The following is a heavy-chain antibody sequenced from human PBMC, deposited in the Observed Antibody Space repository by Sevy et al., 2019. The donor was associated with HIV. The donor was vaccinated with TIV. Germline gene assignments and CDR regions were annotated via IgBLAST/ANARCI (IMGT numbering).Heavy chain of an antibody. CDR1: DGSISSYY. J-gene: IGHJ5*02. CDR3: AREAGEYGSGSYYRRWFDP. Sequence: SDTLSLTCTVSDGSISSYYWSWIRQPAGKGLEWIGRIYTSGSTNYNPSLKSRVTMSVDTSKNQFSLKLSSVTAADTAVYYCAREAGEYGSGSYYRRWFDPWGQGTLVTVSS. D-gene: IGHD3-10*01. CDR2: IYTSGST. V-gene: IGHV4-4*07.